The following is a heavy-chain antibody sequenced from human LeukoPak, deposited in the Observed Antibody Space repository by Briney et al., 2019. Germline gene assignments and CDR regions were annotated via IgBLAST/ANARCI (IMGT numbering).Heavy chain of an antibody. CDR3: AREEGAAVAGKNYYYMDV. V-gene: IGHV3-21*01. J-gene: IGHJ6*03. D-gene: IGHD6-19*01. Sequence: GGSLRLSCAASGFTFSSYSMNWVRQAPGKGLEWVSSISSSSDYIYYADSVKGRFTISRDNAKNSLYLQMNSLRAEDTAVYYCAREEGAAVAGKNYYYMDVWGKGTTVTVSS. CDR1: GFTFSSYS. CDR2: ISSSSDYI.